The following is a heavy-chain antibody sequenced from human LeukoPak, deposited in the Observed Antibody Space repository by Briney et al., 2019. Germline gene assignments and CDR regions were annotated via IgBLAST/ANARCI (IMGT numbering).Heavy chain of an antibody. Sequence: ASVKVSCKVSGYTFTHYYMHWVQQAPGKGLEWMGLVDPEDGETIYAEKFQGRVTITADTSTDTAYMELSSLRSEDTAVYYCATEGPYCGGDCYPYFQHWGQGTLVTVSS. CDR2: VDPEDGET. J-gene: IGHJ1*01. D-gene: IGHD2-21*02. CDR1: GYTFTHYY. V-gene: IGHV1-69-2*01. CDR3: ATEGPYCGGDCYPYFQH.